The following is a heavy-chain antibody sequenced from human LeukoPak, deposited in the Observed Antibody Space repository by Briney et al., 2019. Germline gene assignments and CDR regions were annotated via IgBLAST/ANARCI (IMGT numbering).Heavy chain of an antibody. CDR1: GFTFSSYW. J-gene: IGHJ4*02. CDR3: AKVPPPNNREFDY. CDR2: IKLDGSEK. Sequence: GGSLRLSCAASGFTFSSYWMSWVRQAPGKGLEWVANIKLDGSEKNYVDSVKGRFTISRDNTKNSLYLQMNSLRAEDTAVFYCAKVPPPNNREFDYWGQGTLVTVSS. V-gene: IGHV3-7*03. D-gene: IGHD1-14*01.